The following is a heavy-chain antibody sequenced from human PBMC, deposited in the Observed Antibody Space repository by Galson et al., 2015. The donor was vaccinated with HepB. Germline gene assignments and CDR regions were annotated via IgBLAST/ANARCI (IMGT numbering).Heavy chain of an antibody. V-gene: IGHV3-7*01. CDR3: ARDAWELPQGWFDP. Sequence: SLRLSCAASGFTFSSYWMSWVRQAPGKGLEWVANIKQDGSEKYYVDSVKGRFTISRDNAKNSLYLQMNSLRAEDTAVYYCARDAWELPQGWFDPWGQGTLVTVSS. CDR2: IKQDGSEK. D-gene: IGHD1-26*01. CDR1: GFTFSSYW. J-gene: IGHJ5*02.